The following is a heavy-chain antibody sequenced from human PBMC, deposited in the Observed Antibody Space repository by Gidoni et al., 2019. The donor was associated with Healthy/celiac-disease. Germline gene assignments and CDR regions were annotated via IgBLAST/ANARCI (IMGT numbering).Heavy chain of an antibody. J-gene: IGHJ4*02. Sequence: QLQLQESGPGLVQPSEDLSLTCTVSGGSISSSSYYWGWIRQPPGKGLEWIGSIYYSGSTYYNPSLKSRVTISVDTSKNQFSLKLSSVTAADTAVYYCASRPGILLFDYWGQGTLVTVSS. D-gene: IGHD2-2*01. CDR1: GGSISSSSYY. CDR3: ASRPGILLFDY. V-gene: IGHV4-39*01. CDR2: IYYSGST.